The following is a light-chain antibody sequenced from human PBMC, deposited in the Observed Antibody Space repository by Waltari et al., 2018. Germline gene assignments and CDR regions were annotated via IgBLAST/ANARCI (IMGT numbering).Light chain of an antibody. J-gene: IGKJ5*01. CDR1: KSVRGN. V-gene: IGKV3-15*01. Sequence: EIVMTQSPATLSVSPGERATISCRASKSVRGNLAWYQQKPGQAPRLLIYDVSTRATGVPPRFSGSGSGTQFTLTISSLQSEDFVIYYCQQYNNWPPITFGQGTRLEIK. CDR2: DVS. CDR3: QQYNNWPPIT.